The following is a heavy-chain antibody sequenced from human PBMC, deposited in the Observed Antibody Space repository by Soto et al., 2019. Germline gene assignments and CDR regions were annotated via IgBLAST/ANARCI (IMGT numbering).Heavy chain of an antibody. V-gene: IGHV3-23*01. J-gene: IGHJ3*02. D-gene: IGHD4-17*01. CDR1: RESFGRYA. Sequence: GRSVRLACAAPRESFGRYAMSCARQAPGKGLACVSAISGSGGSTYYADAVKGRFTISRDNSKSKLYLQMSSLRAEDTAVYYCAIDYGDYPGAFDMWGQWTMGTVS. CDR2: ISGSGGST. CDR3: AIDYGDYPGAFDM.